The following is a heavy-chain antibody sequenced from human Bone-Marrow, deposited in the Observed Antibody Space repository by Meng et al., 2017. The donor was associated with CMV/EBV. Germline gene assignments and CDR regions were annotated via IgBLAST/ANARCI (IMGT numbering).Heavy chain of an antibody. CDR2: ISSSGSTI. D-gene: IGHD4-11*01. V-gene: IGHV3-11*04. CDR3: ARARTVTKTMDV. J-gene: IGHJ6*01. CDR1: GFTFSDYY. Sequence: GESLKISCAASGFTFSDYYMSWIRQAPGKGLEWVSYISSSGSTIYYAVSVKGRFTISRDNAKNSLYLQMNSLRAEDTAVYYCARARTVTKTMDVWGQGTTVTGSS.